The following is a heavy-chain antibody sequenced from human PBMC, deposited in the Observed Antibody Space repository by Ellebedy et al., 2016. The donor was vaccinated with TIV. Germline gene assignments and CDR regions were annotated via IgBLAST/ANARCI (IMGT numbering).Heavy chain of an antibody. CDR2: ISSGCSYI. CDR1: GFTFYHYV. D-gene: IGHD5-24*01. Sequence: GESLKISCEASGFTFYHYVMNWVRQAPGKGLEWVASISSGCSYIYYADSVKGRFAISRDNAKNSLYLQMNSLRAEDTAVYFCARDVSTDGWGAYFDCWGQGTLVTVSS. J-gene: IGHJ4*02. V-gene: IGHV3-21*01. CDR3: ARDVSTDGWGAYFDC.